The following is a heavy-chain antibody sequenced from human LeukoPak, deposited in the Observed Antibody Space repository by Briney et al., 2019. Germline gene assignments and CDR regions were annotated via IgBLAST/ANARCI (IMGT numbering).Heavy chain of an antibody. CDR2: IYTTGST. V-gene: IGHV4-4*07. Sequence: SETLSLTCAVYGGSFSGYYWSWIRQPAGRGLEWIGRIYTTGSTNYNPSLKSRVTMSVDTSKNQSSLKLTSVTAADTAVYYCARDGDSRDWGQGTLVTVSS. CDR3: ARDGDSRD. J-gene: IGHJ4*02. CDR1: GGSFSGYY. D-gene: IGHD3-22*01.